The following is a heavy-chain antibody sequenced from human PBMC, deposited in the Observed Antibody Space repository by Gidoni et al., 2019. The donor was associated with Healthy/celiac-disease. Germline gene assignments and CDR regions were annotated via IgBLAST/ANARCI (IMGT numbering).Heavy chain of an antibody. D-gene: IGHD5-12*01. Sequence: QLQLQESGPGLVKPSETLSLTCTVSGGSIRSSSYYWGWIRQPPGKGLEWIGSSYYSGSTYYNPSLKSRVTISVDTSKNQFSLKRSSVTAADTAVYYCARLGLEATIRNWFDPWGQGTLVTVSS. J-gene: IGHJ5*02. CDR3: ARLGLEATIRNWFDP. CDR2: SYYSGST. CDR1: GGSIRSSSYY. V-gene: IGHV4-39*01.